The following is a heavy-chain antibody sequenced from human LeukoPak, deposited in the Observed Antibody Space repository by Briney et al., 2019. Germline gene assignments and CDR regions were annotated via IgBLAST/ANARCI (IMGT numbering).Heavy chain of an antibody. CDR3: ARLGYSYGYVDY. Sequence: PGGFLRLSCAASGFTFSDHYMDWVRQAPGKGLEWVGLIRNKANGYTTEYAASVKGRFTISRDDSKNSLYLQMNSLKTEDTAVYYCARLGYSYGYVDYWGQGTLVTVSS. CDR2: IRNKANGYTT. D-gene: IGHD5-18*01. V-gene: IGHV3-72*01. J-gene: IGHJ4*02. CDR1: GFTFSDHY.